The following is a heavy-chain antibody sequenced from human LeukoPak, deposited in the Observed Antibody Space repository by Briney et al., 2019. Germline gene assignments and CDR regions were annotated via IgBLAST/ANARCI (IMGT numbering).Heavy chain of an antibody. CDR1: GDSISNGGYS. V-gene: IGHV4-30-4*07. CDR2: IYNSGTT. Sequence: PSETLSLTCGVSGDSISNGGYSWSWIRQPPVKGLDWIGYIYNSGTTYYNPSLKSRVTISVDTSKNQFSLKLSSVTAADTAVYYCARIRPSRLYMDVWGKGTTVTVSS. D-gene: IGHD6-6*01. CDR3: ARIRPSRLYMDV. J-gene: IGHJ6*03.